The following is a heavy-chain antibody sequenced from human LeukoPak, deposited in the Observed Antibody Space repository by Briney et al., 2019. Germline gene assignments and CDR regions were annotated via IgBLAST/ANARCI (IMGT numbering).Heavy chain of an antibody. V-gene: IGHV1-18*01. Sequence: ASVKVSCKASGYTFTSYGISWVRQAPGQGLEWMGWISAYNGNTNYAQKLQGRVTMTTDTSTSTAYMELRSLRSDDTAVYYCARDTYRGSYVPRVPGGYWGQGTLVTVSS. D-gene: IGHD1-26*01. CDR1: GYTFTSYG. CDR2: ISAYNGNT. J-gene: IGHJ4*02. CDR3: ARDTYRGSYVPRVPGGY.